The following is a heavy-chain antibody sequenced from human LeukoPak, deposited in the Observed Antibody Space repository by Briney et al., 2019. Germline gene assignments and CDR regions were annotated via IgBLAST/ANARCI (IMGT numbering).Heavy chain of an antibody. J-gene: IGHJ4*02. Sequence: GASVKVSCKASGYSFTAYGISWVRQAPGQGLEWMGWISAYNGNTNYAQKLQGRVTMTTDTSTSTAYVEVRSLRSDDTAVYYCGRDRERWFVKYYFDYWGRETLVTVS. CDR2: ISAYNGNT. V-gene: IGHV1-18*04. CDR1: GYSFTAYG. CDR3: GRDRERWFVKYYFDY. D-gene: IGHD2-15*01.